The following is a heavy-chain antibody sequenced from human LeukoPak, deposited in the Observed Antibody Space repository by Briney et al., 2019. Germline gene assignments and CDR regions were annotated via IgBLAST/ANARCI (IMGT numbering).Heavy chain of an antibody. V-gene: IGHV3-66*01. Sequence: TGGSLRLSCAASGFTVSSNYMSWVRQAPGKGLEWVSVIYSGGSTYYADSVKGRFTISRDNSKNTLYLQMNSLRAEDTAVYYCARSWAGMYYPFYYFDYWGQGTLVSVSS. CDR1: GFTVSSNY. J-gene: IGHJ4*02. CDR3: ARSWAGMYYPFYYFDY. D-gene: IGHD1-26*01. CDR2: IYSGGST.